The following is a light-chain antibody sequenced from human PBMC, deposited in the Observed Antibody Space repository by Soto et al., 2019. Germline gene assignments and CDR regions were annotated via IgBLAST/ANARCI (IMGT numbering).Light chain of an antibody. CDR3: QTYGTS. CDR1: QSVSSSY. V-gene: IGKV3-20*01. J-gene: IGKJ4*01. CDR2: GAS. Sequence: EIVLTQSPGTLSLSPGERATLSCRASQSVSSSYLAWYQQKPGQAPRLLIYGASNRATGIPDRFSGSGSGTDFTLTISRLEPEDFAVYYCQTYGTSLGGGTKVEIK.